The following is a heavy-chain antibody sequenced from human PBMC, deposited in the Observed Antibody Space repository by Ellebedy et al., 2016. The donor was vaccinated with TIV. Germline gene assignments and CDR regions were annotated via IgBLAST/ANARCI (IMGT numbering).Heavy chain of an antibody. CDR1: GDSISISSYY. J-gene: IGHJ5*02. CDR3: ARRVVGWFDP. V-gene: IGHV4-39*02. D-gene: IGHD3-22*01. CDR2: VHYSGNT. Sequence: SETLSLTCSVSGDSISISSYYWGWVRQPPGRGLEWIGSVHYSGNTYYNPSLKGRLTISVDASKNRFSLNLSSVTAGDTAMYYCARRVVGWFDPWGQGTLVTVSS.